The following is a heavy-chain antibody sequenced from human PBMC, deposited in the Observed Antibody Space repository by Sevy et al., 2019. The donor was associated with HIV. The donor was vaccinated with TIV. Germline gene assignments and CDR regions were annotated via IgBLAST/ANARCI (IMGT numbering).Heavy chain of an antibody. CDR2: VIPIFGTT. CDR1: GSTFSSYG. D-gene: IGHD2-15*01. CDR3: ARHCIGGSCYAAEYLAH. V-gene: IGHV1-69*13. J-gene: IGHJ1*01. Sequence: ASVKVSCKVSGSTFSSYGISWVRQAPGQGLEWMGRVIPIFGTTDFAQKFQDRVTITADESTSTAYMELSSLTSEDTRVYYCARHCIGGSCYAAEYLAHWGPGTLVTVSS.